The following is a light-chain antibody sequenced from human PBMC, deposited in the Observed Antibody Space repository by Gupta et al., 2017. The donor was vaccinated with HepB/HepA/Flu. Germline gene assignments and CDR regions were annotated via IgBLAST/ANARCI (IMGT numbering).Light chain of an antibody. CDR2: DVS. Sequence: QSALTQPASVSGSPGQSITISCTGTSSDVGGYNYVSWYQQHPGKAPKLMIYDVSNRPAGVANCFSGSKSGNTASLTISGLQAEDEADYYCSSDTSSSTGVFGGGTKLTVL. J-gene: IGLJ2*01. CDR3: SSDTSSSTGV. CDR1: SSDVGGYNY. V-gene: IGLV2-14*01.